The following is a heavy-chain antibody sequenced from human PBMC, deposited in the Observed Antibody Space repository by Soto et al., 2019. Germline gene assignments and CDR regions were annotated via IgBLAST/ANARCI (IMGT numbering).Heavy chain of an antibody. V-gene: IGHV3-49*03. CDR1: GFTFGDYA. D-gene: IGHD2-21*01. J-gene: IGHJ4*02. Sequence: GGSLRLSCTGSGFTFGDYAVSWFRQAPGKGLECVGFIRSKAYGETTDYAASVKGRFTISRDDSRTIAYLRMNSLKTEDTATYYCSRGFYANTSYPRFDFWGQGTLVTVS. CDR3: SRGFYANTSYPRFDF. CDR2: IRSKAYGETT.